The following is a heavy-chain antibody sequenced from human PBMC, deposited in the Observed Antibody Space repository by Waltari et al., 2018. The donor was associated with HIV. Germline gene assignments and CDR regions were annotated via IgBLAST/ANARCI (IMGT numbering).Heavy chain of an antibody. D-gene: IGHD5-18*01. CDR1: GGSISSGSYY. V-gene: IGHV4-61*02. J-gene: IGHJ4*02. CDR3: ASQYSYGLRPNFFDY. CDR2: IYTRRST. Sequence: QVQLQESGPGLVKPSQTLSLTCSVSGGSISSGSYYWSWIRQPAGKGLEWIGRIYTRRSTNYNPSLKSRVSISVDTSKNQFSLKLSSVTAADTAVYYCASQYSYGLRPNFFDYWGQGTLVTVSS.